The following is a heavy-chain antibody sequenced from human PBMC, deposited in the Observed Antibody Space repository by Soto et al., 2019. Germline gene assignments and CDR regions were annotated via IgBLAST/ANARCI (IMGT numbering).Heavy chain of an antibody. J-gene: IGHJ4*02. CDR2: IKSKTDGGTT. Sequence: GGSLRLSCAASGFSFSNAWMSWVRQAPGKGLEWVGRIKSKTDGGTTDYAAPVKGRFTISRDDSKNTLYLQMNSLKTEDTAVYYCTTSTGSGWYAFDYWGQGTLVTVSS. CDR3: TTSTGSGWYAFDY. D-gene: IGHD6-19*01. V-gene: IGHV3-15*01. CDR1: GFSFSNAW.